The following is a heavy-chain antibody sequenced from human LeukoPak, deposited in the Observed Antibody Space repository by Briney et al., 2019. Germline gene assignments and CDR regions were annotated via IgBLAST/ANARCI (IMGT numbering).Heavy chain of an antibody. V-gene: IGHV1-2*02. CDR3: ARGLGVRFLEWFLDY. J-gene: IGHJ4*02. CDR2: INPNSGGT. D-gene: IGHD3-3*01. CDR1: GYTFTGYY. Sequence: ASVKVSCKASGYTFTGYYMHWVRQAPGQGLEWMGWINPNSGGTNYAQKFQGRVTMTRDTSISTAYMELSRLRSDDTAVYYCARGLGVRFLEWFLDYWGQGTLVTVSS.